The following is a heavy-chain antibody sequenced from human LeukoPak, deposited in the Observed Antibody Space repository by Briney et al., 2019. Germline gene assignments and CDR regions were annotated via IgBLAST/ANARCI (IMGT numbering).Heavy chain of an antibody. V-gene: IGHV1-69*05. J-gene: IGHJ5*02. CDR2: IIPIFGTA. CDR1: GGTFSSYA. Sequence: AASVKVSCKASGGTFSSYAISWVRQAPGQGLEWMGGIIPIFGTANYAQKFQGRVTMTRDTSISTAYMELSRLRSDDTAVYYCAMGGYQLSRNWFDPWGQGTLVTVSS. D-gene: IGHD2-2*01. CDR3: AMGGYQLSRNWFDP.